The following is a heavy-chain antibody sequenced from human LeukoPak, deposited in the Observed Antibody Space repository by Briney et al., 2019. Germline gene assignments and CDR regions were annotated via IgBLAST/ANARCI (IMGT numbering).Heavy chain of an antibody. V-gene: IGHV3-48*02. Sequence: GGSLRLSCAASGFTFSSYSMIWVRQAPGKRLEWVSYISTGSSTIYYADSVKGRFTISRDNAKNSLYLQMNSLRDEDTAVYYCARDVERTGGTYYYGSGSPRVWGQGTLVTVSS. CDR3: ARDVERTGGTYYYGSGSPRV. D-gene: IGHD3-10*01. J-gene: IGHJ4*02. CDR2: ISTGSSTI. CDR1: GFTFSSYS.